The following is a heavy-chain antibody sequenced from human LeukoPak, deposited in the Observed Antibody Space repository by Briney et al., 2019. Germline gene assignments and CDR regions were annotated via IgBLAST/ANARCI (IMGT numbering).Heavy chain of an antibody. CDR2: IIPIFGTA. V-gene: IGHV1-69*13. D-gene: IGHD6-19*01. CDR1: GYTFTSYG. J-gene: IGHJ6*02. CDR3: ARYGIAVAGDYYYTGMNV. Sequence: ASVKVSCKASGYTFTSYGISWVRQAPGQGLEWMGGIIPIFGTANYAQKFQGRVTITADESTSTAYMELSSLRSEDRAVYYCARYGIAVAGDYYYTGMNVWGQGTTVTVSS.